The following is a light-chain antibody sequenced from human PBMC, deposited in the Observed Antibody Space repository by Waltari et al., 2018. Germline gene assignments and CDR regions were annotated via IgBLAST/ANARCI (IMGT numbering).Light chain of an antibody. J-gene: IGLJ2*01. CDR1: SSNIGGNT. CDR2: IDN. Sequence: QSVLTQPPSASGTPGQRVTISCSGRSSNIGGNTVAWYQQVPGAAPKLLIYIDNARPSGVPDRCSGSKSGTSASLAISGLQSEDEALYYCAAWDDSLSGVVFGGGTKLTVL. V-gene: IGLV1-44*01. CDR3: AAWDDSLSGVV.